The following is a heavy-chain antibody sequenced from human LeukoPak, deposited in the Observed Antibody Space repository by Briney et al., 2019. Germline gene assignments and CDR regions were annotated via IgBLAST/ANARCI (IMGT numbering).Heavy chain of an antibody. CDR3: ARAKIAAAGGFDY. V-gene: IGHV3-66*01. CDR2: IYSGGST. D-gene: IGHD6-13*01. CDR1: GFTVSSNY. Sequence: GGSLRLSCAASGFTVSSNYMSWVRQAPGKGLEWVSVIYSGGSTYYAASVKGRFTISRDNSKNTLYLQMNSLRAEDTAVYYCARAKIAAAGGFDYWGQGSLVTVSS. J-gene: IGHJ4*02.